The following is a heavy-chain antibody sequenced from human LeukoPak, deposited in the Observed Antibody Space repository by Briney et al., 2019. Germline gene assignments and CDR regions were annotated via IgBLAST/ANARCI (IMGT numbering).Heavy chain of an antibody. Sequence: SETLSLTCSVYGGSFSGYYWRWSRQPPGRGLEWIGEINHSGSTNYKPSLKSRVTISVETSKNQFSLKLSSVTAADTAVYYCARERDYIVLVPAAITVPHNWFDPWGQGTLVTVSS. CDR3: ARERDYIVLVPAAITVPHNWFDP. D-gene: IGHD2-2*01. V-gene: IGHV4-34*01. CDR1: GGSFSGYY. J-gene: IGHJ5*02. CDR2: INHSGST.